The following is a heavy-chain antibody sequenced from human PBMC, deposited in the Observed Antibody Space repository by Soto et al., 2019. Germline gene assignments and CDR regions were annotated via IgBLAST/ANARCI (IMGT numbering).Heavy chain of an antibody. V-gene: IGHV3-21*01. CDR3: AREKKHQSLGGRFGMAV. Sequence: PGGSLRLSCAVSGFIFSDFSMNWVRQAPGKGLEWVASIGSSVGYIFYADSVKGRFTISRDNAKKSLDLQINSLRAEDTAVYYCAREKKHQSLGGRFGMAVWGQGTRVTVSS. CDR2: IGSSVGYI. CDR1: GFIFSDFS. J-gene: IGHJ6*02. D-gene: IGHD2-2*01.